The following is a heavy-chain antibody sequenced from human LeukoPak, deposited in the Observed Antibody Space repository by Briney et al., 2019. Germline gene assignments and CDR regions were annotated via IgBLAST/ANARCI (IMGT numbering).Heavy chain of an antibody. CDR2: IWYDGGNK. D-gene: IGHD3-10*01. Sequence: PGGSLRLSCAASGFTFSSYGMHWVRQAPGKGLEWVAVIWYDGGNKYYADSVKGRFTISRDNSKNTLYLQMNSLRAEDTAVYYCARAITMVRGLIYYGMDVWGQGTTVAVSS. V-gene: IGHV3-33*01. CDR3: ARAITMVRGLIYYGMDV. CDR1: GFTFSSYG. J-gene: IGHJ6*02.